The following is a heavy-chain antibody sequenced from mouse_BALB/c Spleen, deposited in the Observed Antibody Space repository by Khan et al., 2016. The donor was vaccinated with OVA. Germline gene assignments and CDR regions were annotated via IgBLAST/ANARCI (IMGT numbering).Heavy chain of an antibody. Sequence: QVQLKQSGAELVRPGASVRMSCKASGYTFTSNTMHWVKKRPGQGLEWIGYINPRSGYTNFNQNFKDKATLTADKSSSTAYMQLSSLTSEDSAVYYCARRTTGYTMDYWGQGTSVTVSS. CDR2: INPRSGYT. CDR3: ARRTTGYTMDY. D-gene: IGHD2-14*01. V-gene: IGHV1-4*01. J-gene: IGHJ4*01. CDR1: GYTFTSNT.